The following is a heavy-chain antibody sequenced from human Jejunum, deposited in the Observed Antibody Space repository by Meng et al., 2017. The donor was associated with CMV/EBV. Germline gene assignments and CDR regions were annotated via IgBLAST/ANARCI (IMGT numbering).Heavy chain of an antibody. Sequence: AMAWVRQAAGRGLEWVSTICGSGDNTYYADCVKGGFTISRDTSKNTLYLQMNSLRADDTAVYYCALSLRGDLYFDLWSGFYGMDVWGQGTTVTVSS. J-gene: IGHJ6*02. D-gene: IGHD3-3*01. CDR2: ICGSGDNT. CDR3: ALSLRGDLYFDLWSGFYGMDV. V-gene: IGHV3-23*01. CDR1: A.